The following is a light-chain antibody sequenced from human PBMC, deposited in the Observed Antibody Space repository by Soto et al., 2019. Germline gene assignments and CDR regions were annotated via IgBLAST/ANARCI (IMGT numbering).Light chain of an antibody. CDR2: GAS. V-gene: IGKV3-20*01. Sequence: EIVLTQSPGTLSLSPGERATLSCRASQSVSSSYLAWYQQKPGQAPRLLIYGASSRATGIPDRFSRSASGTDFTLTISRLEPEDFALYYCQHYRDSLTFGGGTKVEIK. CDR1: QSVSSSY. J-gene: IGKJ4*01. CDR3: QHYRDSLT.